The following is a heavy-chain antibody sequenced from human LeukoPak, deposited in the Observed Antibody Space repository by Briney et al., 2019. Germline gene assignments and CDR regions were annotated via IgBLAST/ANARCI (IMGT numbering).Heavy chain of an antibody. Sequence: SQTPSLTCTVSGGSISSGSYYWSWIRQPAGKGLEWIGRICTSGSTNYNPSLKSRVTISVDTSKNQFSLKLSSVTAADTAVYYCAREVEMATIYWGQGTLVTVSS. CDR2: ICTSGST. V-gene: IGHV4-61*02. D-gene: IGHD5-24*01. CDR3: AREVEMATIY. CDR1: GGSISSGSYY. J-gene: IGHJ4*02.